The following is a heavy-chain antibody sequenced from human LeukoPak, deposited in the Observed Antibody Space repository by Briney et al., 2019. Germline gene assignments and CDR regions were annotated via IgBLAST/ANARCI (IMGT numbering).Heavy chain of an antibody. CDR2: IYPGDSDT. Sequence: GESLKISCKASGYTFTTYWIGWVRQMPGKGLEWMRIIYPGDSDTRYSPSFQGQVTISADKSISTAYLLWSSLKASDVAMYYCARTGYSSGWYGGFDYWGQGTLVTVSS. D-gene: IGHD6-19*01. V-gene: IGHV5-51*01. J-gene: IGHJ4*02. CDR3: ARTGYSSGWYGGFDY. CDR1: GYTFTTYW.